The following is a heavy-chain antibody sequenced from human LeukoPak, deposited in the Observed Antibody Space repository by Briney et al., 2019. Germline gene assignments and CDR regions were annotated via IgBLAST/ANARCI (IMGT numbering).Heavy chain of an antibody. D-gene: IGHD2-15*01. J-gene: IGHJ4*02. V-gene: IGHV3-53*01. CDR1: GFTDSTTF. CDR2: IHIGVTT. Sequence: GSLRLSCEASGFTDSTTFMGWVRQAPGKGLEWVSIIHIGVTTHYAVSVKGRFTISRDNFKNTLYLQMNSLRAEDTAVYYCARERGSDWGQGTLVTVSS. CDR3: ARERGSD.